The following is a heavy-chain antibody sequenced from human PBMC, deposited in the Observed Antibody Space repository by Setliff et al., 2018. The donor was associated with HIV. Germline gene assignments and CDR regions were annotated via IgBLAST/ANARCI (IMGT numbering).Heavy chain of an antibody. V-gene: IGHV3-7*01. Sequence: GGSLRLSCAASGFTFSTYWMSWVRQAPGKGLEWVANIKQDGSEKYYVDSVKGRFTISRDNAKNSLYLQMNSLRAEETAVYYCARAVHSGWYYFDYWGQGTLVTVSS. J-gene: IGHJ4*02. D-gene: IGHD6-19*01. CDR2: IKQDGSEK. CDR3: ARAVHSGWYYFDY. CDR1: GFTFSTYW.